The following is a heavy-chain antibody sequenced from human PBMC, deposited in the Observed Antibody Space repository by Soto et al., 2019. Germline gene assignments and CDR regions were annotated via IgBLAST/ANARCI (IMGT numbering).Heavy chain of an antibody. Sequence: GGSLRLSCAASGLTFNRYWMHWVRHAPGKGQVWVSHINTDGSNTNYADSVKGRFTISRDNAKSTLFLQMNSLRDEDTAVYYCAREFCSGGNCYTYYFDPWGQGIPVTVSS. D-gene: IGHD2-15*01. CDR2: INTDGSNT. J-gene: IGHJ5*02. CDR3: AREFCSGGNCYTYYFDP. V-gene: IGHV3-74*01. CDR1: GLTFNRYW.